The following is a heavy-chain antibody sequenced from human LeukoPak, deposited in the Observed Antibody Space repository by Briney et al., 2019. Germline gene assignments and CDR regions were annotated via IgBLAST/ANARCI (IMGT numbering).Heavy chain of an antibody. Sequence: PSETLSLTCAVYGGSFSDYYWSWIRQPPGKGLEWIGEINHSGSTNYNPYLKSRVTISVDTSKNQFSLNLSSVTAADTAVYYCARDRDSSSWFSDAFDIWGQGTMVTVSS. CDR2: INHSGST. V-gene: IGHV4-34*01. D-gene: IGHD6-13*01. CDR1: GGSFSDYY. CDR3: ARDRDSSSWFSDAFDI. J-gene: IGHJ3*02.